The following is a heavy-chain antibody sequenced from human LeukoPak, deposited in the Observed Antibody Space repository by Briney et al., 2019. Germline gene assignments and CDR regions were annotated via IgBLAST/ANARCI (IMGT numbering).Heavy chain of an antibody. J-gene: IGHJ5*02. V-gene: IGHV3-15*04. D-gene: IGHD1-26*01. CDR2: IESRTDGGTT. CDR3: TTAGFQWELLS. Sequence: GGPLRLSCAASGFTFSNAWMSWVRQAPGKGLEWVGRIESRTDGGTTDYAAPVKGRFTISRDDSKNTLYLQMNSLKTEDTAVYYCTTAGFQWELLSWGQGTLVTVSS. CDR1: GFTFSNAW.